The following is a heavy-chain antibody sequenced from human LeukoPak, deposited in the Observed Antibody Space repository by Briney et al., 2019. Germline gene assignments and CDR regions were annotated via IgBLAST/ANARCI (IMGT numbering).Heavy chain of an antibody. J-gene: IGHJ6*03. Sequence: ASVKVSCKASGYTFTSYGISWVRQAPGQGLEWMGWISAYNGNTNYAQKLQGRVTMTTDTSTSTAYMELRSLRSDDTAVYYCARDSAGEYSSGWYVSKYYYYYYMDVWGKGTTVTVSS. D-gene: IGHD6-19*01. CDR2: ISAYNGNT. CDR3: ARDSAGEYSSGWYVSKYYYYYYMDV. V-gene: IGHV1-18*01. CDR1: GYTFTSYG.